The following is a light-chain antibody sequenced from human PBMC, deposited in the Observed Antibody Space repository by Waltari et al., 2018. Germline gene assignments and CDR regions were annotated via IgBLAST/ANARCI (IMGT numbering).Light chain of an antibody. CDR3: QKYERLPAT. CDR1: QSVGRF. Sequence: EVVLTQSPGTLPLSPGERATLSCRASQSVGRFLVWYQQKPGQAPRLLIYGASSRATGIPDRFSGSGSGTDFSLTISRLEPEDFAIYYCQKYERLPATFGQGTKVEIK. V-gene: IGKV3-20*01. J-gene: IGKJ1*01. CDR2: GAS.